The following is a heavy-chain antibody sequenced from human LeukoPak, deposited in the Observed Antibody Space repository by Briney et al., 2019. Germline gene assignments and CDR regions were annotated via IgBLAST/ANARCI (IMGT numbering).Heavy chain of an antibody. CDR1: RGTFSSYG. Sequence: SVKVSCKASRGTFSSYGISWVRQASGQGLEWMGGVIAIFGRVKYGQKFQGRATITTDESTSTAYMELSSLTSEDTGVYYCARGELGDSSGFSFFDYWGQGTLVTVSS. J-gene: IGHJ4*02. CDR2: VIAIFGRV. CDR3: ARGELGDSSGFSFFDY. D-gene: IGHD3-22*01. V-gene: IGHV1-69*05.